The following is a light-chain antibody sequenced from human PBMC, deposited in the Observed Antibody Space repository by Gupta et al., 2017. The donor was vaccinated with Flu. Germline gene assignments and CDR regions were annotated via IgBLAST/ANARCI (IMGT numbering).Light chain of an antibody. J-gene: IGLJ3*02. CDR1: TAKIGTNY. V-gene: IGLV1-51*02. CDR2: ENN. Sequence: VTIAGSGTTAKIGTNYVSWYQQPPGTAPKLLIYENNKRPSETPDRFSGSTSGTSATLGITGLQTGDEADYYCATWDNSLSERVFGGGTKLTVL. CDR3: ATWDNSLSERV.